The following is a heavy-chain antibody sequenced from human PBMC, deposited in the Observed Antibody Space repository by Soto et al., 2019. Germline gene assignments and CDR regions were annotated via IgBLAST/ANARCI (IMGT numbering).Heavy chain of an antibody. Sequence: QVQLVESGGGVVQPGRSLRLSCAASGFTLSSCGMHWVRQAPGKGLEWVAVISYDGSNKYYADSVKGRFIISRDNSKNTLYLQMNSLRAEDTAVYYCAKADYSQTYFDYWGQGTLVTVSS. V-gene: IGHV3-30*18. CDR1: GFTLSSCG. J-gene: IGHJ4*02. D-gene: IGHD2-15*01. CDR2: ISYDGSNK. CDR3: AKADYSQTYFDY.